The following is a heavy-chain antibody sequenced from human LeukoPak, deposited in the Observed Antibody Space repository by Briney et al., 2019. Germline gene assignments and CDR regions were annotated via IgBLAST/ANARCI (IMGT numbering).Heavy chain of an antibody. CDR3: ARPLTGLLYGIDY. V-gene: IGHV3-74*01. Sequence: GGSLRLSCAASGFTFSNYWMHWVRQAPGKGLVWVSRIISDGTSTSYADSVKGRFTISRHNSKNTLYLQMNSLRAEDTAVYYCARPLTGLLYGIDYWGQGALVTVSS. CDR2: IISDGTST. D-gene: IGHD2-8*01. J-gene: IGHJ4*02. CDR1: GFTFSNYW.